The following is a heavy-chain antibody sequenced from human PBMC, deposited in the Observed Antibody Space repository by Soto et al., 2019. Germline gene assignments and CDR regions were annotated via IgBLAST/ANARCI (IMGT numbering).Heavy chain of an antibody. J-gene: IGHJ5*02. CDR1: GGSISSSSYY. V-gene: IGHV4-39*01. D-gene: IGHD6-19*01. Sequence: QLQLQESGPGLVKPSETLSLTCTVSGGSISSSSYYWGWIRQPPGKGLEWIGRTYYSGSTYYNPSLKSGVTISVDTSKNQFSLKLSSVTAADTAVYYCARTRAVWFDPWGQGTLVTVSS. CDR3: ARTRAVWFDP. CDR2: TYYSGST.